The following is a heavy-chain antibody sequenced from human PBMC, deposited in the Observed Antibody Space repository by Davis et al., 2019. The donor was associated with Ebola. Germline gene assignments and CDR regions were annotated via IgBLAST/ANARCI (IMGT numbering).Heavy chain of an antibody. CDR2: ISGSGGST. CDR3: AKGYIAVGGISPYWYFDL. Sequence: PGGSLRLSCAASGFTFSSYAMSWVRQAPGKGLEWVSAISGSGGSTYYADSVKGRFTISRDNSKNTLYLQMNSLRAEDTAVYYCAKGYIAVGGISPYWYFDLWGRGTLVTVSS. V-gene: IGHV3-23*01. CDR1: GFTFSSYA. J-gene: IGHJ2*01. D-gene: IGHD6-19*01.